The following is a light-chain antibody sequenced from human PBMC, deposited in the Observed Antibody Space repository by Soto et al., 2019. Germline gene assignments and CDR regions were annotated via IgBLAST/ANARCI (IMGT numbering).Light chain of an antibody. J-gene: IGLJ3*02. CDR1: SSDVGGYNY. Sequence: QSALTQPPSASGSPGQSVTISCTGSSSDVGGYNYVSWYQQHPGKAPKLMIYEVTKRPSGVSDRFSGSKSGNTASLTVSGLQAEDEADYYCSSYAGSGILLFGGGTKVTVL. V-gene: IGLV2-8*01. CDR3: SSYAGSGILL. CDR2: EVT.